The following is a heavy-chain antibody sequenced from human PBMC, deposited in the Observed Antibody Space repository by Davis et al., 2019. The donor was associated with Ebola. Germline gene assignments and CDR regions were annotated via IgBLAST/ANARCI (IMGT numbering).Heavy chain of an antibody. D-gene: IGHD3-9*01. J-gene: IGHJ4*02. CDR2: MNPNSGNT. CDR3: ARGPYDILTGLSYYFDY. Sequence: ASVKVSCKASGYTFTSYDINWVRQATGQGLEWMGWMNPNSGNTGYAQKFQGRVTITADESTSTAYMELSSLRSEDTAVYYCARGPYDILTGLSYYFDYWGQGTLVTVSS. V-gene: IGHV1-8*01. CDR1: GYTFTSYD.